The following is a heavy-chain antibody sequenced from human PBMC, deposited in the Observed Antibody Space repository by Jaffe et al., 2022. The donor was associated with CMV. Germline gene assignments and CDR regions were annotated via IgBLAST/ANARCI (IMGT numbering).Heavy chain of an antibody. D-gene: IGHD2-2*01. J-gene: IGHJ5*02. V-gene: IGHV4-34*01. CDR1: GGSFSGYY. CDR3: ARGRYCSSTSCYLRQTNPNWFDP. Sequence: QVQLQQWGAGLLKPSETLSLTCAVYGGSFSGYYWSWIRQPPGKGLEWIGEINHSGSTNYNPSLKSRVTISVDTSKNQFSLKLSSVTAADTAVYYCARGRYCSSTSCYLRQTNPNWFDPWGQGTLVTVSS. CDR2: INHSGST.